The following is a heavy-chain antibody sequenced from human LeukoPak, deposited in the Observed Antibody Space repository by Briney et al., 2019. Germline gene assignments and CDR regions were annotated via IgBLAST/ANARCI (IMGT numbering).Heavy chain of an antibody. J-gene: IGHJ4*02. V-gene: IGHV4-39*01. CDR3: AGTYYDFWSGYPLSYYFDY. Sequence: SETLSHTCTVSGGSISSSSYYWGWIRQPPGKGLEWIGSIYYSGSTYYNPSLKSRVTISVDTSKNQFSLKLSSVTAADTAVYYCAGTYYDFWSGYPLSYYFDYWGQGTLVTVSS. D-gene: IGHD3-3*01. CDR2: IYYSGST. CDR1: GGSISSSSYY.